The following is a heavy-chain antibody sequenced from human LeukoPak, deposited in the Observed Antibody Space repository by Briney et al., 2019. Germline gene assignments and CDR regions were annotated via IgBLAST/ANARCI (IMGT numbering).Heavy chain of an antibody. J-gene: IGHJ4*02. CDR3: ARGGVRGGEKAYFDY. CDR1: GFTVSSNY. CDR2: IYSGGST. Sequence: GGSLRLSCAASGFTVSSNYMSWVRRAPGKGLEWVSLIYSGGSTYYADSVKGRFTISRDNAKNSLYLQMNSLRAEDTAVYYCARGGVRGGEKAYFDYWGQGTLVTVSS. V-gene: IGHV3-53*01. D-gene: IGHD3-10*02.